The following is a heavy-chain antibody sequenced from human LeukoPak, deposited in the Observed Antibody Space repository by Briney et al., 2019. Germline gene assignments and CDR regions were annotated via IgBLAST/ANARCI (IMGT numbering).Heavy chain of an antibody. D-gene: IGHD1-26*01. V-gene: IGHV4-59*01. CDR3: AREGLLLERAFDI. CDR1: GGSISSYY. Sequence: SETLSLTCTVSGGSISSYYWSWIRQPPGKGLEWIGYIYYSGSTNYNPSLKSRVTISVDTSKNQFSLKLSSVTAADTAVYYCAREGLLLERAFDIWGQGTMVTVSS. J-gene: IGHJ3*02. CDR2: IYYSGST.